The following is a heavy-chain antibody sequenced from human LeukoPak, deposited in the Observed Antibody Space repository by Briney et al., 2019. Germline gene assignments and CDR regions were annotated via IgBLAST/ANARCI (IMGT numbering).Heavy chain of an antibody. Sequence: GGSLRLSCAASGFTFNNYGMHWVRQAPGKGLEWVAFIRLDGSNKYYTDSVKGRFTISRDNSKNTLYLQMNSLRAEDTAVYYCAKQSVAGPTHYFDYWGQGTLVTVSS. CDR2: IRLDGSNK. J-gene: IGHJ4*02. CDR1: GFTFNNYG. CDR3: AKQSVAGPTHYFDY. V-gene: IGHV3-30*02. D-gene: IGHD6-19*01.